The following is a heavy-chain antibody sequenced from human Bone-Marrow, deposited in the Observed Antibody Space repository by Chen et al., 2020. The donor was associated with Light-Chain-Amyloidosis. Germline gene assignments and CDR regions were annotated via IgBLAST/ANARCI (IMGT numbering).Heavy chain of an antibody. J-gene: IGHJ6*02. V-gene: IGHV3-21*02. CDR3: VREVYDYNYGASYYYYSMDV. D-gene: IGHD5-18*01. CDR1: GFTFGRKS. Sequence: EVQLVESGGGLVKPGGSLRLSCAASGFTFGRKSMHWVRQAPGKGLEWVSSISTSSSYLPYADSMKVRFTISRDNAKNALFLQMNSLRAEDTAVYYCVREVYDYNYGASYYYYSMDVWGQGTTVTVSS. CDR2: ISTSSSYL.